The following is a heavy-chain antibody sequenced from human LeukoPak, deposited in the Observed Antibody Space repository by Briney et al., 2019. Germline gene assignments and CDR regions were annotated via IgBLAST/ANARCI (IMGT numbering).Heavy chain of an antibody. CDR2: INPNSGGT. D-gene: IGHD2-2*02. CDR3: ARGTVVPAAIRTAADYYYYGMDV. V-gene: IGHV1-2*06. Sequence: GASVKVSCKASGYTFTCYYMHWVRQAPGQGLEWMGRINPNSGGTNYAQKFQGRVTMTRDTSISTAYMELSRLRSDDTAVYYCARGTVVPAAIRTAADYYYYGMDVWGQGTTVTVSS. J-gene: IGHJ6*02. CDR1: GYTFTCYY.